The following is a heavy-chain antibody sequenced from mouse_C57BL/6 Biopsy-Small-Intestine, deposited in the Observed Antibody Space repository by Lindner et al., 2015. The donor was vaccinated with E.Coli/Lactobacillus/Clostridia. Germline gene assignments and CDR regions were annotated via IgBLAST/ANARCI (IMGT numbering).Heavy chain of an antibody. V-gene: IGHV1-83*01. CDR3: ATAGVRSPAPNYSSSFYYYGMDV. D-gene: IGHD3-1*01. J-gene: IGHJ4*01. Sequence: SVKVSCKVSGYSLTELSMHWVRQAPGKGLEWMAGYDPVDGEKMYAQKFQGRVTMTEDTSTDTAFMELSSLRSDDTAVYYCATAGVRSPAPNYSSSFYYYGMDVWGQGTTVTVSS. CDR1: GYSLTELS. CDR2: YDPVDGEK.